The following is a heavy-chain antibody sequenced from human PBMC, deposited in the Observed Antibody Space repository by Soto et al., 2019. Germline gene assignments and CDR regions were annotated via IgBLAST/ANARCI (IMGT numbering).Heavy chain of an antibody. V-gene: IGHV3-23*01. J-gene: IGHJ4*02. CDR3: AKDGGYSYGPFGY. CDR1: GFTFSSYA. D-gene: IGHD5-18*01. Sequence: EVQLLESGGGLAQPGGSLRLSCAASGFTFSSYAMSWVRQAPGKGLEWVSAISGSGGSTYYADSVKGRFTISRDNAKNTLYLQRNSLRAEDTAVYYCAKDGGYSYGPFGYWGQGTLVTASS. CDR2: ISGSGGST.